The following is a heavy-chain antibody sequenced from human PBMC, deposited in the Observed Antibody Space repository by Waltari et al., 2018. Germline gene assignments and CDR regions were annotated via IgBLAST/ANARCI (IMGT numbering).Heavy chain of an antibody. CDR1: GYTFPSYG. D-gene: IGHD3-10*01. CDR2: ISAYNGNT. CDR3: ARTGYGSGSYFGPP. Sequence: QVQLVQSGAEVTKPGASVKVSCKASGYTFPSYGISWVLQAPGQGLEWMVWISAYNGNTNYAQKLQGRVTMTTDTSTSTAYMELRSLRSDDTAVYYCARTGYGSGSYFGPPWGQGTLVTVSS. J-gene: IGHJ5*02. V-gene: IGHV1-18*01.